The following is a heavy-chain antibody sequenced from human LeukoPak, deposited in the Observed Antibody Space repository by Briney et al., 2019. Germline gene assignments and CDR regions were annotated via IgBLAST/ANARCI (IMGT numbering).Heavy chain of an antibody. D-gene: IGHD3-22*01. CDR1: GGSINNYY. V-gene: IGHV4-59*01. CDR2: IYRSGST. CDR3: ARTSYYGSRAYYDY. Sequence: SETLSLTCTVSGGSINNYYWSWIRRPPGKGLEWIGYIYRSGSTKYNPFLKSRVTVLVDTSKKKFSLELSSVTAADTAVYYCARTSYYGSRAYYDYWGQGTLVTVSS. J-gene: IGHJ4*02.